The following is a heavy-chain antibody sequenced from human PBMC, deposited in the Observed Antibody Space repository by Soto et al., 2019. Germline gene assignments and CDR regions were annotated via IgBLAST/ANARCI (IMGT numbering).Heavy chain of an antibody. D-gene: IGHD2-8*01. CDR1: PACISDYY. J-gene: IGHJ3*02. V-gene: IGHV4-59*01. Sequence: SETLPLTCSPAPACISDYYRRWFRQPPVKRLEWTGYIYYSGAPNYNPSLKSRITISIDTSKNQFSLNLRSVTAADTAVYYCARRGGLGSCSNGVCLPGDAFDIWGQGTMVTVSS. CDR3: ARRGGLGSCSNGVCLPGDAFDI. CDR2: IYYSGAP.